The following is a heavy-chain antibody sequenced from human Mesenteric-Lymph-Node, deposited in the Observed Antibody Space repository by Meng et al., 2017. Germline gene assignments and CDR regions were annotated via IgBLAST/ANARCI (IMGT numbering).Heavy chain of an antibody. Sequence: SETLSLTCTVSGGSISSYYWSWIRQPPGKGLEWIGYIYYSGSTNYNPSLKSRVTMSADTSKNQFSLNLSSVTAADTAVYYCARDSSDILTGYQDYWGQGTLVTVSS. CDR2: IYYSGST. J-gene: IGHJ4*02. CDR3: ARDSSDILTGYQDY. CDR1: GGSISSYY. V-gene: IGHV4-59*01. D-gene: IGHD3-9*01.